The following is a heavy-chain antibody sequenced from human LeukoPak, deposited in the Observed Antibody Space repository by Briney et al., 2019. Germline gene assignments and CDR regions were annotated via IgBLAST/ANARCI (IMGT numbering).Heavy chain of an antibody. D-gene: IGHD5-12*01. CDR2: INPDSNYI. J-gene: IGHJ4*02. Sequence: PGGSLRLSCAASGFTFSSYSMTWVRQAPGKGLEWVSSINPDSNYIYYTDSVKGRFTISRDNAKNSLYLQMNSLRAEDTAVYYCARGDNRGYFWWGQGTLVTVSS. CDR3: ARGDNRGYFW. V-gene: IGHV3-21*01. CDR1: GFTFSSYS.